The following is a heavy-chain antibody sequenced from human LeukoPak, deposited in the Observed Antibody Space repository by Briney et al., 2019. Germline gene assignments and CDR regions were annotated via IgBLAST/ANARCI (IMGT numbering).Heavy chain of an antibody. CDR3: AELGITMIGGV. CDR2: ISRSSSTI. J-gene: IGHJ6*04. Sequence: GALRLSCAASGFTFSSYDMNWVRQAPGKGLEWVSYISRSSSTIYYADSVKGRFTISRDNAKNSLYLQMNSLRAEDTAVYYCAELGITMIGGVWGKGTTVTISS. D-gene: IGHD3-10*02. V-gene: IGHV3-48*01. CDR1: GFTFSSYD.